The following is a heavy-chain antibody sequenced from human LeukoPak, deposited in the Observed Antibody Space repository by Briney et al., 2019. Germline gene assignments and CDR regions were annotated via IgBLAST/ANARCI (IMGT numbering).Heavy chain of an antibody. V-gene: IGHV4-31*03. D-gene: IGHD1-26*01. CDR1: GGSISSGGYY. J-gene: IGHJ6*02. CDR3: ARESSGSGSYSGYYYYYGMDV. Sequence: SQTLSLTCTVSGGSISSGGYYWSWIRQHPGKGLEWIGYIYYSGSTYYNPSLKSRVTISVGTSKNQFSLKLSSVTAADTAVYYCARESSGSGSYSGYYYYYGMDVWGQGTTVTVSS. CDR2: IYYSGST.